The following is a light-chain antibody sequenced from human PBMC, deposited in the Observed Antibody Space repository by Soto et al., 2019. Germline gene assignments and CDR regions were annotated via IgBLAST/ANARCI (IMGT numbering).Light chain of an antibody. J-gene: IGLJ1*01. CDR3: CSYAGSSTYV. V-gene: IGLV2-23*02. Sequence: QSVLTQPASVSGSPGQSITISCTGTSSDVGSYNLVSWYQQYPGKAPNLMIYEVSERPSGVSNRFSGSKSVNTASLTISGLQAADEADYYCCSYAGSSTYVFGTGTKLTVL. CDR2: EVS. CDR1: SSDVGSYNL.